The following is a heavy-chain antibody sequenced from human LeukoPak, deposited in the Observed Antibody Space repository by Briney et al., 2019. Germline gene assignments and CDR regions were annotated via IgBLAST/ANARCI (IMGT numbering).Heavy chain of an antibody. D-gene: IGHD4-17*01. CDR3: ARSATVTNDY. Sequence: GGSLRLSCTASGFTFSSYSMNWVRQAPGKGLEWVSSISSSSSYIYYADSVKGRFTISRDNAKNSLYLQMNSLRAEDTAVYYCARSATVTNDYWGQGTLVTVSS. CDR2: ISSSSSYI. CDR1: GFTFSSYS. V-gene: IGHV3-21*01. J-gene: IGHJ4*02.